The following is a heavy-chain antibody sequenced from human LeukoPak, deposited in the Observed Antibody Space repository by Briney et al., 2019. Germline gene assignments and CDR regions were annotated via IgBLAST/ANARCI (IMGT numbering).Heavy chain of an antibody. V-gene: IGHV3-7*05. D-gene: IGHD5-12*01. CDR3: ARVSGHSGSP. CDR2: IKEDGSEK. Sequence: GGSLRLSCAASGFMFSNYWMSWVRQAPGKGLEWVATIKEDGSEKYHVDSVKGRFTISRDNAKNSLYLQMNSLRGEDTAVYYCARVSGHSGSPWGQGTLVTVAS. J-gene: IGHJ5*02. CDR1: GFMFSNYW.